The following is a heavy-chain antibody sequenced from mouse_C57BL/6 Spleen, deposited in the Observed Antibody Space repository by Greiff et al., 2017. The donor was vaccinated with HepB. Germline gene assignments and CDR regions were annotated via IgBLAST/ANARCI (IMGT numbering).Heavy chain of an antibody. CDR3: ARFYGNYDAMDY. D-gene: IGHD2-1*01. CDR1: GYSITSGYY. CDR2: ISYDGSN. V-gene: IGHV3-6*01. Sequence: ESGPGLVKPSQSLSLTCSVTGYSITSGYYWNWIRQFPGNKLEWMGYISYDGSNNYNPSLKNRISITRDTSKNQFFLKLNSVTTEDTATYYCARFYGNYDAMDYWGQGTSVTVSS. J-gene: IGHJ4*01.